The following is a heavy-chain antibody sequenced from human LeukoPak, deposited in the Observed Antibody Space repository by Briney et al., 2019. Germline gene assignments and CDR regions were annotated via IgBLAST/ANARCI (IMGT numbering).Heavy chain of an antibody. CDR2: IYYSGST. Sequence: SETLSLTCTVSGGSIRSYYWSWIRQPPGQGLEWIGYIYYSGSTNYNPSLKSRVTISLDTSKNQFSLKLTSVTAADTAVYYCASSASGGGGFDYWGQGTLVTVSS. D-gene: IGHD3-10*01. CDR1: GGSIRSYY. CDR3: ASSASGGGGFDY. J-gene: IGHJ4*02. V-gene: IGHV4-59*08.